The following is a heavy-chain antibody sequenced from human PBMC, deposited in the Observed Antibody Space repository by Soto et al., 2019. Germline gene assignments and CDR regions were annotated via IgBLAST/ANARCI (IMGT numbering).Heavy chain of an antibody. V-gene: IGHV4-30-2*01. CDR3: ARARGYCSSTSCYPDY. J-gene: IGHJ4*02. Sequence: SETLSLTCAVSGGSISSGGYSWSWIRQPPGKGLEWIGYIYHSGSTYYNPSLKSRVTISVDRSKNQFSLKLSSVTAADTAVYYCARARGYCSSTSCYPDYWGQGTLVTVSS. CDR1: GGSISSGGYS. D-gene: IGHD2-2*01. CDR2: IYHSGST.